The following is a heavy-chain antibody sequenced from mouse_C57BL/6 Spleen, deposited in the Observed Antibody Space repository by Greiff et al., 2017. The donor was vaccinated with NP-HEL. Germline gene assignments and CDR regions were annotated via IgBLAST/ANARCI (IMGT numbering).Heavy chain of an antibody. CDR2: ISYSGST. Sequence: EVQLVESGPGMVKPSQSLSLTCTVTGYSITSGYDWHWIRHFPGNKLEWMGYISYSGSTNYNPSLKSRISITHDTSKNHFFLKLNSVTTEDTATYYCARAGDYDYSYYFDYWGQGTTLTVSS. V-gene: IGHV3-1*01. CDR1: GYSITSGYD. J-gene: IGHJ2*01. D-gene: IGHD2-4*01. CDR3: ARAGDYDYSYYFDY.